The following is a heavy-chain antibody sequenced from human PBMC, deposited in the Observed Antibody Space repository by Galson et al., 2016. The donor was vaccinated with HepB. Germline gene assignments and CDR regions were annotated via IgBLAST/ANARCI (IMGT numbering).Heavy chain of an antibody. Sequence: SLRLSCAASGFTFSTYWMHWDRQAPGKGLVWVSRINSDGSSTGFADSVKGRFTISRDNAKDTLYLQMNSLRAEDTAVYYCARDGEYYYGSGSYAETWGQGALVTVSS. J-gene: IGHJ5*02. D-gene: IGHD3-10*01. CDR2: INSDGSST. V-gene: IGHV3-74*01. CDR3: ARDGEYYYGSGSYAET. CDR1: GFTFSTYW.